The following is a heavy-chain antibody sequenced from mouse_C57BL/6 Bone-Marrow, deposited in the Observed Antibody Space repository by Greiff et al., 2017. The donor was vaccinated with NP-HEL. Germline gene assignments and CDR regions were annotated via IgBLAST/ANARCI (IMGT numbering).Heavy chain of an antibody. CDR1: GFSLTSYG. CDR3: ARKYYGSSYGYFDV. Sequence: QVQLQQSGPGLVQPSQSLSITCTVSGFSLTSYGVHWVRQSPGKGLEWLGVIWSGGSTDYNAAFISRLSISKDNSKCQVFFKMNSLQADDTAIYYCARKYYGSSYGYFDVWGTGTTVTVSS. V-gene: IGHV2-2*01. J-gene: IGHJ1*03. CDR2: IWSGGST. D-gene: IGHD1-1*01.